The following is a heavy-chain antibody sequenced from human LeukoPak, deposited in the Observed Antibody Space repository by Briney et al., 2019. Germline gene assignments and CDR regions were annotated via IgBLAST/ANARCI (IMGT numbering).Heavy chain of an antibody. J-gene: IGHJ4*02. CDR1: RGSIKNSSYF. CDR3: ATEDVVVPTAAQRPLDY. V-gene: IGHV4-39*02. Sequence: PSETLSHTCTVSRGSIKNSSYFWGWIRQPPGKGLEWIGSIYYSGSTYYNSSLKSRVTISIDTSKNQFSLKLNSVTAADTAVYYCATEDVVVPTAAQRPLDYWGQGTLVTVSS. D-gene: IGHD2-2*01. CDR2: IYYSGST.